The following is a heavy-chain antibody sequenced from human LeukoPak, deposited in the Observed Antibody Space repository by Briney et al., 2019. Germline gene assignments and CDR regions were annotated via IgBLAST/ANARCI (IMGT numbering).Heavy chain of an antibody. Sequence: SQTPSLTCAISGDSVSTNSAAWNWIRQSPSRGLEWLGRTYYRSKWYNDYAVSVKSRIAINPDTSKNQFSLQLNSVTPEDTAVYYCARDKGGSGYDHLDSWGQGNLVTVSS. CDR1: GDSVSTNSAA. J-gene: IGHJ4*02. D-gene: IGHD5-12*01. CDR3: ARDKGGSGYDHLDS. V-gene: IGHV6-1*01. CDR2: TYYRSKWYN.